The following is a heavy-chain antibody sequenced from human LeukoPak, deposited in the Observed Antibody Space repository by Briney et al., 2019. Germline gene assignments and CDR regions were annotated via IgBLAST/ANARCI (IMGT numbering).Heavy chain of an antibody. D-gene: IGHD3-3*01. J-gene: IGHJ4*02. V-gene: IGHV4-39*01. CDR2: IYYSGST. CDR3: ARTVRGYDFWSGRSGTNFDY. CDR1: GGSISSRSYY. Sequence: PSETLSLTCTVSGGSISSRSYYWGWIRQPPGKGLEWIGSIYYSGSTYYNPSLKSRVTISVDTSKNQFSLKLSSVTAADTAVYYCARTVRGYDFWSGRSGTNFDYWGQGTLVTVSS.